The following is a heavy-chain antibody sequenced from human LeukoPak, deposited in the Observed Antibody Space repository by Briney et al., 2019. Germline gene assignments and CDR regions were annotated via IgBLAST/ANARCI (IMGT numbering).Heavy chain of an antibody. Sequence: SETLSLTCSVSGDSIRSFYWSWIRQFPGKGLEWIGYIYYSGSTNYNPSLKSRVTISVDTSKNQFSLKLSSVTAADTAVYYCARDREGDSSGIYYYYYGMDVWGQGTTVTVSS. CDR2: IYYSGST. CDR1: GDSIRSFY. V-gene: IGHV4-59*01. D-gene: IGHD3-22*01. J-gene: IGHJ6*02. CDR3: ARDREGDSSGIYYYYYGMDV.